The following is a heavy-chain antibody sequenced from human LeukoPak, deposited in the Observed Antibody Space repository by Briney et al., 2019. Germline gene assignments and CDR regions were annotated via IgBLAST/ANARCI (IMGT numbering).Heavy chain of an antibody. D-gene: IGHD2-8*01. CDR2: IYPGGST. J-gene: IGHJ4*02. CDR3: GRLMYANGWVFDS. V-gene: IGHV3-53*01. Sequence: PGGSLRLSCAASGFSVSSEYMKWVRQAPGKGLEWVSVIYPGGSTYYADSVKGRFIISRDNSKNTVYLQMNSLRAEETAVYYCGRLMYANGWVFDSWGQGTLVTVSS. CDR1: GFSVSSEY.